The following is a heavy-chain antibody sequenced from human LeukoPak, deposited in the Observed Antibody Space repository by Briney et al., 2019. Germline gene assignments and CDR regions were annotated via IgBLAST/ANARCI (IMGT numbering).Heavy chain of an antibody. CDR2: IYYRGDT. CDR3: ARHPPYNSWTGWFDP. J-gene: IGHJ5*02. CDR1: GGSISSYS. Sequence: SETLSLTCTVSGGSISSYSWSWIRQPPGKGLEWIAYIYYRGDTNYNPSLKSGVTISVHKTKSQVSPEPASVPAADTALDYCARHPPYNSWTGWFDPWGPGTLVTVSS. D-gene: IGHD1-1*01. V-gene: IGHV4-59*08.